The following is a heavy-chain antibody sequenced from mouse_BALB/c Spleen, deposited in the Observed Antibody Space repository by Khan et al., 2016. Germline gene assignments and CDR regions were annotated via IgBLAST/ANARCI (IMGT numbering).Heavy chain of an antibody. CDR1: GFDFSRYW. CDR3: GRLYYYGCIDY. J-gene: IGHJ2*01. D-gene: IGHD1-1*01. V-gene: IGHV4-1*02. CDR2: INPDSSTI. Sequence: EVQLQESGGGLVQPGGSLKLSCAASGFDFSRYWMSWVRQAPGKGLEWIGEINPDSSTINYTPSLKDKFIISRDNAKNTLYLQMSKVRSEDTALYYCGRLYYYGCIDYWGQGTTLTVSS.